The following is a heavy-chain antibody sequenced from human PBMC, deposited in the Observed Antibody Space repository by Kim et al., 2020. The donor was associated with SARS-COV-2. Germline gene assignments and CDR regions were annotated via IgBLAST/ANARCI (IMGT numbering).Heavy chain of an antibody. J-gene: IGHJ6*02. D-gene: IGHD4-4*01. CDR2: ISGTSRTI. Sequence: GGSLRLSCVASGFTFSSYSMNWVRQAPGKGLEWVSHISGTSRTIYYADSVKGRLTISRDNAKNSLYLQMNSLRDEDTAVYYCARDSQSAYGMDVWGQGTTVTVSS. CDR1: GFTFSSYS. CDR3: ARDSQSAYGMDV. V-gene: IGHV3-48*02.